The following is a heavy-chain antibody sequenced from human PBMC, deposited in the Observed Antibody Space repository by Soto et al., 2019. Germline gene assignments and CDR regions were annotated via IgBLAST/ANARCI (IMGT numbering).Heavy chain of an antibody. D-gene: IGHD3-16*01. J-gene: IGHJ3*02. CDR2: LGSTGET. V-gene: IGHV3-13*01. Sequence: PGGSLRLSCVASGFTFSNYYMHWVRQPTGKGLEWVSALGSTGETYYPGSVKGRFIISRDNGKNSLYLQMNSLRAEDTAVYFCARVWGSAFDIWGRGTMVTVSS. CDR1: GFTFSNYY. CDR3: ARVWGSAFDI.